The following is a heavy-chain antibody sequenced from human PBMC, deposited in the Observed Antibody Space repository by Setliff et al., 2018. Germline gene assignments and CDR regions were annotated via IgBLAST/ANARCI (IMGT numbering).Heavy chain of an antibody. CDR1: GGSFSNYY. Sequence: SETLSLTCTVYGGSFSNYYWSWIRQPPGKGLEWIGEINHSGSTNYNPSLTSRVSISVDTSKNQFSLELSSVTAADTAVYFCARGFSYGVTTYGLDIWGRGTMVTVSS. J-gene: IGHJ3*02. CDR3: ARGFSYGVTTYGLDI. V-gene: IGHV4-34*01. D-gene: IGHD3-10*01. CDR2: INHSGST.